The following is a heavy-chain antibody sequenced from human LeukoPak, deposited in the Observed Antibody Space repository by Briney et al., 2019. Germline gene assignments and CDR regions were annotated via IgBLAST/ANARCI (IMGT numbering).Heavy chain of an antibody. D-gene: IGHD2-2*01. CDR2: ISGSGGST. CDR3: AKCSSTSCPLYYFDY. Sequence: GGSLRLSCAASGFTFSRYAMSWVREAPGKGLEWVSAISGSGGSTYYADSVKGRLTISRDNSKNTLYLQMNSLRAEDTAVYYCAKCSSTSCPLYYFDYWGQGTLVTVS. CDR1: GFTFSRYA. V-gene: IGHV3-23*01. J-gene: IGHJ4*02.